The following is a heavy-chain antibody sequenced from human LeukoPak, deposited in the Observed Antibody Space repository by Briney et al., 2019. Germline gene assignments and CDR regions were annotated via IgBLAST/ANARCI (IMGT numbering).Heavy chain of an antibody. CDR1: GYTFAGYY. V-gene: IGHV1-2*02. CDR3: ARAQPNCGGDRYPDY. Sequence: GASVKVSRKASGYTFAGYYMHWVRQAPGQGLEWMGWINPNSGGTNYAQKFQGRVTMTRDTSISTAYMELSRLRSDDTAVYYCARAQPNCGGDRYPDYWGQGTLVTVSS. D-gene: IGHD2-21*02. J-gene: IGHJ4*02. CDR2: INPNSGGT.